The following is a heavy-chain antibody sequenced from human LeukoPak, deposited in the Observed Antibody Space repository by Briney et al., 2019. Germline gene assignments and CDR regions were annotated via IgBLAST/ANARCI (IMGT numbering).Heavy chain of an antibody. V-gene: IGHV3-30*01. D-gene: IGHD2/OR15-2a*01. J-gene: IGHJ4*02. Sequence: GRSLRLSCAASGFTFSSYAMHWVRQAPGKGLEWVAVISYDGSNKYYADSVKGRFTISRDNSKNTLYLQMNSLRAKDTAVYYCARGSGPHAGTFLDYWGQGTLVTVSS. CDR3: ARGSGPHAGTFLDY. CDR2: ISYDGSNK. CDR1: GFTFSSYA.